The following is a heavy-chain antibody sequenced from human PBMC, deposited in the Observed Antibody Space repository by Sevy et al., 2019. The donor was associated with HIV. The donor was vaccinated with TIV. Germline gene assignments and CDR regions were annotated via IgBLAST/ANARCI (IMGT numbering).Heavy chain of an antibody. Sequence: GGSLRLSCAASGFTFSDYSMNWVRQAPGKGLEWVSSITSIATDIHYADSVKGRFTISRDNAKNSLHLQMNDLRAEDTAVYYCARHFDCTGGRCYSQYYFDYWGQGTLVTVSS. CDR1: GFTFSDYS. CDR2: ITSIATDI. D-gene: IGHD2-15*01. CDR3: ARHFDCTGGRCYSQYYFDY. J-gene: IGHJ4*02. V-gene: IGHV3-21*01.